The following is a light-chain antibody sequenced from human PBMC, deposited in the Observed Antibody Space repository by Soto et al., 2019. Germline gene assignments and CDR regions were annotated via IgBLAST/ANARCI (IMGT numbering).Light chain of an antibody. CDR1: QSVSSSY. J-gene: IGKJ1*01. CDR2: GAS. V-gene: IGKV3-20*01. Sequence: IVLTQSPCTLSLSPGERATLSCRASQSVSSSYLAWYQQKPGQAPRLLIYGASSRTTGIPERFSGSGSGTDFTLTISRLEPEDFAVYYCQQYGSSPKTFGQGTKVDIK. CDR3: QQYGSSPKT.